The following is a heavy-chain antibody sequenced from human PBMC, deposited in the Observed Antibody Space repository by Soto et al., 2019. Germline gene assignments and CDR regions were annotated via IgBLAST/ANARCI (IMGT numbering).Heavy chain of an antibody. CDR1: GFTVSNNY. CDR2: IYSGGAI. V-gene: IGHV3-66*01. J-gene: IGHJ5*02. D-gene: IGHD3-3*01. CDR3: KGGFGVNRS. Sequence: EVQLVESGGGLVQPGGSLRLSCPASGFTVSNNYMGWVRQAPGKGLEWVSLIYSGGAIYYADSVRGRFTISRGNSRNMVYLQMSSLSDEDTAVHYCKGGFGVNRSWGQGTLVTVSS.